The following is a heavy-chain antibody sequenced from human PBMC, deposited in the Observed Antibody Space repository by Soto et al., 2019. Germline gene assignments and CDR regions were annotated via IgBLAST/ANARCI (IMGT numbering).Heavy chain of an antibody. Sequence: SETLSLTCTVSGGSISSYYWSWIRQPPGKGLEWIGYIYYSGSTNYNPSLKSRVTISVDTSKNQFSLKLSSVTAADTAVYYCARTESSGWSGWFDPWGQGTMVTVS. CDR2: IYYSGST. V-gene: IGHV4-59*01. CDR3: ARTESSGWSGWFDP. CDR1: GGSISSYY. D-gene: IGHD6-19*01. J-gene: IGHJ5*02.